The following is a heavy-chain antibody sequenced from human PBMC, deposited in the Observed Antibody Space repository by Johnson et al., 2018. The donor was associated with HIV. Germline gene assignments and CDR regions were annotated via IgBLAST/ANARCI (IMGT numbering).Heavy chain of an antibody. CDR1: GFTFSNYW. D-gene: IGHD3-22*01. V-gene: IGHV3-74*02. CDR3: ARRSGITMISGDAFDI. J-gene: IGHJ3*02. CDR2: IKSDGSDT. Sequence: VQLVESGGGVVQPGRSLRLSCAASGFTFSNYWMHWVRQAPGKGLVWVSRIKSDGSDTSYADSVKGRFTISRDNAKHTLYLQMNSLRAEDTALYYCARRSGITMISGDAFDIWGQGTMVTVSS.